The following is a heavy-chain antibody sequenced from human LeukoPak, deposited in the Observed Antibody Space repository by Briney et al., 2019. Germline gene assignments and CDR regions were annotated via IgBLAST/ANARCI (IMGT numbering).Heavy chain of an antibody. CDR1: GGSISSYY. CDR3: ARDRVWGILMGAFDI. D-gene: IGHD3-16*01. J-gene: IGHJ3*02. CDR2: IYTSGST. V-gene: IGHV4-4*07. Sequence: PSETLSLTCTVSGGSISSYYWSWIRQPAGKGLEWIGRIYTSGSTNYNPSLKSRVTMSVDTSKNQFSLKLSSVTAADTAVYYCARDRVWGILMGAFDIWGQGTMVTVSS.